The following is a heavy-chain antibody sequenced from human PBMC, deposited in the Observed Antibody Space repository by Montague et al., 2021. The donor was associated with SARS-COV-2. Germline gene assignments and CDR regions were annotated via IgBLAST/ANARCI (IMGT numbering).Heavy chain of an antibody. J-gene: IGHJ4*02. D-gene: IGHD3-10*01. CDR1: GFTFSSYG. V-gene: IGHV3-33*01. CDR2: IWYDGSNK. Sequence: SLRLSCAASGFTFSSYGMHWVRQAPGKGLEWVAVIWYDGSNKYYADSVKGRFTISRDNSKNTPYLQMNSLRAEDTAVYYCARDSSILLWFGELSVWGQGTLVTVSS. CDR3: ARDSSILLWFGELSV.